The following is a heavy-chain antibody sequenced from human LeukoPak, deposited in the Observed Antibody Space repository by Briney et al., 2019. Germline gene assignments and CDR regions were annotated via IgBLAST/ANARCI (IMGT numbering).Heavy chain of an antibody. CDR2: INAGNGNT. Sequence: ASMKVSCKASGYTFTSYAIHWVRQAPGQRLEWMGWINAGNGNTKYSEKFQGRVTILRDTSASTAYMELSSLRSEDTAVYYCATSEYQLREARYWGQGTLVTVSS. J-gene: IGHJ4*02. CDR1: GYTFTSYA. D-gene: IGHD2-2*01. V-gene: IGHV1-3*01. CDR3: ATSEYQLREARY.